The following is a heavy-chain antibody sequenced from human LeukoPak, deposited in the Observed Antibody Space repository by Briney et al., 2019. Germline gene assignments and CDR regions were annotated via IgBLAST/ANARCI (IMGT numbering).Heavy chain of an antibody. Sequence: GASVKVSCKASGGTSSSYAISWVRQAPGQGLEWMGGIIPIFGTANCAQKFQGRVTITADKSTSTAYMELSSLRSEDTAVYYCARDREAYYYDSSDALDAFDIWGQGTMVTVSS. D-gene: IGHD3-22*01. CDR3: ARDREAYYYDSSDALDAFDI. CDR1: GGTSSSYA. V-gene: IGHV1-69*06. J-gene: IGHJ3*02. CDR2: IIPIFGTA.